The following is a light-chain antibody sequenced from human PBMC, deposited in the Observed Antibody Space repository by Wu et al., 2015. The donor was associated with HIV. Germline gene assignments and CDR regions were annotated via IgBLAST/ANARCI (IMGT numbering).Light chain of an antibody. CDR2: DAS. Sequence: EIVLTQSPVTLSLSPGETATLSCRASQSVNTFLSWYQQRPGQTPRLLIYDASNRATGIPARFSGSGSGTDFTLTITSLEPEDSAIYFCQQHNWPLTFGQGTRLDIK. J-gene: IGKJ5*01. CDR1: QSVNTF. V-gene: IGKV3-11*01. CDR3: QQHNWPLT.